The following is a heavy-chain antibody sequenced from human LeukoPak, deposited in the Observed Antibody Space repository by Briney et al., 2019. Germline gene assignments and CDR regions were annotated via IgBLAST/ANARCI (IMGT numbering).Heavy chain of an antibody. D-gene: IGHD2-8*01. J-gene: IGHJ4*02. CDR1: GGSISSSSYY. CDR3: ARRLTEYCTNGVCYWFDY. Sequence: SETLSLTCTVSGGSISSSSYYWGWIRQPPGKGLEWLGSIYYSGSTYYNPSLKSRVAISVDTSKNQFSLKVSSVTAADTAVYYCARRLTEYCTNGVCYWFDYWGQGTLVTVSS. CDR2: IYYSGST. V-gene: IGHV4-39*01.